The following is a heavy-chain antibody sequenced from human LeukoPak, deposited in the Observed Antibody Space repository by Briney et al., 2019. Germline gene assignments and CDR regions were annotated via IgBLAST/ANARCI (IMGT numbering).Heavy chain of an antibody. Sequence: GASVKVSCKASGYTFTSSDINWVRQATGQGLEWMGWMNPNSGNTGYAQKFQGRVTMTRNTSISTAYMELSSLRSEDTAVYNCAIRPYSSGWYGGYGMDVWGQGTTVTVSS. V-gene: IGHV1-8*01. J-gene: IGHJ6*02. CDR2: MNPNSGNT. CDR1: GYTFTSSD. CDR3: AIRPYSSGWYGGYGMDV. D-gene: IGHD6-19*01.